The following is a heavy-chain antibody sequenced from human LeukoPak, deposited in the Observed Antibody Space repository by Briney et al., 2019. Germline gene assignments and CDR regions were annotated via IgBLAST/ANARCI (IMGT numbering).Heavy chain of an antibody. D-gene: IGHD2-21*02. CDR2: INPSGGST. J-gene: IGHJ5*02. V-gene: IGHV1-46*01. Sequence: ASVKVSCEASGYTFTSYYMHWVRQAPGQGLEWMGIINPSGGSTSYAQKFQGRVTMTRDMSTSIVYMELSSLRSEDTAVYYCARAGFVVVTAGNFDPWGQGTLVTVSS. CDR3: ARAGFVVVTAGNFDP. CDR1: GYTFTSYY.